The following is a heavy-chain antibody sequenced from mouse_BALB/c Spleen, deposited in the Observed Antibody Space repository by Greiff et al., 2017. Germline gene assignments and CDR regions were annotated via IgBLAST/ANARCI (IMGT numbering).Heavy chain of an antibody. CDR3: AREAYYYGIAMDY. CDR1: GYAFSSYW. CDR2: IYPGDGDT. D-gene: IGHD1-1*01. Sequence: QVHVKQSGAELVRPGSSVKISCKASGYAFSSYWMNWVKQRPGQGLEWIGQIYPGDGDTNYNGKFKGKATLTADKSSSTAYMQLSSLTSEDSAVYFCAREAYYYGIAMDYWGQGTSVTVSS. J-gene: IGHJ4*01. V-gene: IGHV1-80*01.